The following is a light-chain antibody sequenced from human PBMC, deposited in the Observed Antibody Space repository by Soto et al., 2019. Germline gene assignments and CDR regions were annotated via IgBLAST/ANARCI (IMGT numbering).Light chain of an antibody. J-gene: IGKJ4*01. CDR1: KVISNS. V-gene: IGKV1-27*01. CDR2: AAS. Sequence: DIHMTQSPSTLSASVGDRVTITCRASKVISNSVAWYHQKPGKLPRLLIYAASTWPSGVPSRFSGSGSGTEFTLTISSLQSEDAAVYYCQQYNSWPLTFGGGTKVDNK. CDR3: QQYNSWPLT.